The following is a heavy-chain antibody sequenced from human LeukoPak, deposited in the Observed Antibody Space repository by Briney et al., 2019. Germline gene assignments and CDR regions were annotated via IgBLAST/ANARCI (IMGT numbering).Heavy chain of an antibody. J-gene: IGHJ4*02. Sequence: GGSLRLSCAASGFTFSSYAMHWVRQAPGKGLEWVAVISYDGSNKYYADSVKGRFTISRDNSENTLYLQMNSLRAEDTAVYYCARDSVAIDYWGQGTLVTVSS. CDR3: ARDSVAIDY. D-gene: IGHD4-23*01. V-gene: IGHV3-30-3*01. CDR1: GFTFSSYA. CDR2: ISYDGSNK.